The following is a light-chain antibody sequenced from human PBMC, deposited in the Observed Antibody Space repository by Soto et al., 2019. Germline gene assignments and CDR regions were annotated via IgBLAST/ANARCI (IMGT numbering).Light chain of an antibody. V-gene: IGLV3-21*04. CDR3: KVWDSSSDHLYV. CDR2: YDS. Sequence: SYELTQPPSVSVAPGKTARITCGGNNIGSKSVHWYQQKPGQAPVLVIYYDSDRPSGIPERFSGSNSGNTATLTISRVEAGDEADYYCKVWDSSSDHLYVLGTGTKVTVL. CDR1: NIGSKS. J-gene: IGLJ1*01.